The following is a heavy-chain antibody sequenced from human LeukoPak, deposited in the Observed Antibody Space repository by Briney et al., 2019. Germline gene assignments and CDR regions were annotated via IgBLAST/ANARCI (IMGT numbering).Heavy chain of an antibody. CDR3: ARLQWELRHIDY. J-gene: IGHJ4*02. V-gene: IGHV4-39*07. CDR2: INHSGST. Sequence: SETLSLTCTVSGGSISSSSYYWSWIRQPPGKGLEWIGEINHSGSTNYNPSLKSRVTISVDTSKNQFSLKLSSVTAADTAVYYCARLQWELRHIDYWGQGTLVTVSS. CDR1: GGSISSSSYY. D-gene: IGHD1-26*01.